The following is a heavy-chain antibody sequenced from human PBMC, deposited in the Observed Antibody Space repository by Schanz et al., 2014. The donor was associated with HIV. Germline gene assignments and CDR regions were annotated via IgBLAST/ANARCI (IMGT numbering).Heavy chain of an antibody. J-gene: IGHJ5*01. Sequence: LVQSGAEVKKPGSSVKVSCEASGYTFTGYYLHWVRQAPGQGLEWMGWINPNSGGADSAQKFQGRVTMTRDTSISTAYLELSRLRSDDTAVYYCVREPNYSGFDSWGHGTLVTVSS. CDR3: VREPNYSGFDS. D-gene: IGHD5-12*01. CDR2: INPNSGGA. CDR1: GYTFTGYY. V-gene: IGHV1-2*02.